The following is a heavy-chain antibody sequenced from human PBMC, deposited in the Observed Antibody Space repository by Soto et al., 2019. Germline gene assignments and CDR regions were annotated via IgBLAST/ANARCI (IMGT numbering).Heavy chain of an antibody. CDR2: ISSRSAYI. J-gene: IGHJ4*02. CDR1: VFTFISHS. CDR3: ARDASAGPEYIDF. V-gene: IGHV3-21*01. D-gene: IGHD6-13*01. Sequence: PGWSLRLSCECFVFTFISHSMNWVRQAPGEGLEWVSSISSRSAYIYYADSLKGRFTISRDNAKNSLYLQMNSLRADDTAVYYCARDASAGPEYIDFWGQGTLVTVSS.